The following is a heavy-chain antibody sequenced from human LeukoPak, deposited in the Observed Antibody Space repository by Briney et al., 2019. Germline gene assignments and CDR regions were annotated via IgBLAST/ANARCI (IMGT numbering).Heavy chain of an antibody. D-gene: IGHD3-16*01. CDR1: GFTFSSDW. Sequence: PGGSLRLSCAVSGFTFSSDWMTWVRQAPGKGLEWVASINHNGNVNYYVDSVKGRFTISRDNAENSLYLQMSNLRAEDTAVYFCARGGGLDVWGQGATVTVSS. J-gene: IGHJ6*02. CDR3: ARGGGLDV. CDR2: INHNGNVN. V-gene: IGHV3-7*03.